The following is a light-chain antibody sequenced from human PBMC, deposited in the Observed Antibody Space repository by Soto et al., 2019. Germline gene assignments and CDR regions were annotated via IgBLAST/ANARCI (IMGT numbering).Light chain of an antibody. CDR2: DVS. Sequence: DLNNPASVSGFPGESLTIIRKRTRGDVGGYNYVSWYQQHPGKAPKLMIYDVSNRPSGVSNRFSGSKSGNTASLTISGLQAEDEADYYCSSYTSSSTYVFGTGTKVTVL. CDR3: SSYTSSSTYV. V-gene: IGLV2-14*01. CDR1: RGDVGGYNY. J-gene: IGLJ1*01.